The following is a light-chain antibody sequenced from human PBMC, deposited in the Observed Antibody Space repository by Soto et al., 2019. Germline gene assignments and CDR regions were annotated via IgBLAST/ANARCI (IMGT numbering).Light chain of an antibody. V-gene: IGKV3-20*01. J-gene: IGKJ5*01. Sequence: EIVLTQSPGTLSLSPGERATLSCRASQSVSSSYLAWYQQKPGQAPRLLIYGASSRATGIPDRFSGSGSGTDFTLTISRLEPEDFAVYYCQQYGSSWMPSITFGQGTRLEIK. CDR1: QSVSSSY. CDR3: QQYGSSWMPSIT. CDR2: GAS.